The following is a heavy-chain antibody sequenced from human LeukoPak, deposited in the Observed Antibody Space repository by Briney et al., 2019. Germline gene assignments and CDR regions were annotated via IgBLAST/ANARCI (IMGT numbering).Heavy chain of an antibody. J-gene: IGHJ4*02. CDR2: IYTSGST. D-gene: IGHD6-19*01. V-gene: IGHV4-61*02. Sequence: PSQTLSLTCTVSGGSISSGANYWSWIRQPAGKGLEWIGRIYTSGSTNYNPSLKSRVTMSVDTSKNQFSLKLSSVTAADTAVYYCARDSYSSGDGFDYWGQGTLVTVSS. CDR1: GGSISSGANY. CDR3: ARDSYSSGDGFDY.